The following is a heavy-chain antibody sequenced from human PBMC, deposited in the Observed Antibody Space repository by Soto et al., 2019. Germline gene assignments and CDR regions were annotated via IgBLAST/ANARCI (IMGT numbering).Heavy chain of an antibody. Sequence: ASVKVSCKASGYTFTSYYMHWVRQAPGQGLEWMGIINPSGGSTSYAQKFQGRVTMTRDTSTSTVYMELSSLRSEDTAVYYCARAPLPYSSSWYDYYGMDVRGQGTTVTVSS. J-gene: IGHJ6*02. D-gene: IGHD6-13*01. V-gene: IGHV1-46*01. CDR3: ARAPLPYSSSWYDYYGMDV. CDR2: INPSGGST. CDR1: GYTFTSYY.